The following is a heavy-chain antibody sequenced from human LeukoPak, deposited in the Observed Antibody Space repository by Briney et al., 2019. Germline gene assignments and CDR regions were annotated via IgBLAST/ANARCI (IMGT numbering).Heavy chain of an antibody. CDR3: ASPTYPWSGYYYYYYYMDV. Sequence: GGSLRLSCAASGFTFSSYAMHWVRQAPGKGLEWVAVISYDGSNKYYADSVKGRFTISRDNSKNTLYPQMNSLRAEDTAVYYCASPTYPWSGYYYYYYYMDVWGKGTTVTVSS. CDR1: GFTFSSYA. D-gene: IGHD3-3*01. V-gene: IGHV3-30-3*01. CDR2: ISYDGSNK. J-gene: IGHJ6*03.